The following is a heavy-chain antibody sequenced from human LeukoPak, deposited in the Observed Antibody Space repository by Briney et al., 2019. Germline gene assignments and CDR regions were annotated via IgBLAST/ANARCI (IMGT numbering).Heavy chain of an antibody. CDR1: GGSISSYY. J-gene: IGHJ4*02. D-gene: IGHD1-26*01. Sequence: PSETLSLTCTVSGGSISSYYWSWIRQPPGKGLEWIGYIYTSGSTNYNPSLKSRVTISVDTSKNQFSLKLSSVTVADTAVYYCARSRVGATPYFDYWGQGTLVTVSS. CDR2: IYTSGST. V-gene: IGHV4-4*09. CDR3: ARSRVGATPYFDY.